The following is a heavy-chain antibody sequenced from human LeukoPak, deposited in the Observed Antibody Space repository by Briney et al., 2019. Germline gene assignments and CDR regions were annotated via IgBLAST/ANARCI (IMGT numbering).Heavy chain of an antibody. CDR3: TREGGSFCDFDY. Sequence: PGGSLRLSCVASGFSFRNYAIHWVRQAPVKGLEYVSVINTDGRITYYADSVKGRFTISRDNSKNTVYLQMGSLRGEDMAVYYCTREGGSFCDFDYWGQGALVTVSS. V-gene: IGHV3-64*02. D-gene: IGHD1-26*01. CDR1: GFSFRNYA. J-gene: IGHJ4*02. CDR2: INTDGRIT.